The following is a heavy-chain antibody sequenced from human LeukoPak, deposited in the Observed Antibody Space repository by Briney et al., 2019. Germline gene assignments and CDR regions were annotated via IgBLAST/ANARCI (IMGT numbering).Heavy chain of an antibody. Sequence: PGGSLRLSCAASGFTFSDYDMHWVRQATGKGLEWVSAIGTDGDTYYTGSVKGRFTISRENATNSLYLQMNSLRAGDTAVYYGARVAKERVGGVYYFDYWGQGSLVSVSS. V-gene: IGHV3-13*01. CDR3: ARVAKERVGGVYYFDY. J-gene: IGHJ4*02. CDR1: GFTFSDYD. D-gene: IGHD1-1*01. CDR2: IGTDGDT.